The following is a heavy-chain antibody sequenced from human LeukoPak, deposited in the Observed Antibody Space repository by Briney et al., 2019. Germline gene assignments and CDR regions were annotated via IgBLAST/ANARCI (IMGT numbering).Heavy chain of an antibody. CDR3: ARVGATSWYYYYYYMDV. J-gene: IGHJ6*03. Sequence: GASVKVSCKASGYTFTSYGISWVRQAPGQGLVWMVWISAYNGNTNYAQQLQGRVTMTTDTSTSTAYLELRSLISDDTAVYYCARVGATSWYYYYYYMDVWGKGTTVTVSS. CDR2: ISAYNGNT. V-gene: IGHV1-18*01. D-gene: IGHD1-26*01. CDR1: GYTFTSYG.